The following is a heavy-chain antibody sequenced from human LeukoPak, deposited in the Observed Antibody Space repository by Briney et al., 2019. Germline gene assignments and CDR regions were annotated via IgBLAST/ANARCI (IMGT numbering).Heavy chain of an antibody. CDR3: ARDVWRYSSGWYEYYGMDV. CDR2: IYYGGST. J-gene: IGHJ6*02. CDR1: GGSISSSSYY. V-gene: IGHV4-39*07. D-gene: IGHD6-19*01. Sequence: SETLSLTCTVSGGSISSSSYYWGWIRQPPGKGLEWIGSIYYGGSTYYNPSLKSRVTISVDTSKNQFSLKLSSVTAADTAVYYCARDVWRYSSGWYEYYGMDVWGQGTTVTVSS.